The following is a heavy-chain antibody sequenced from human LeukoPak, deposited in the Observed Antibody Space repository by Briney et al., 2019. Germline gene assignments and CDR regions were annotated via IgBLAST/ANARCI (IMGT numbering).Heavy chain of an antibody. V-gene: IGHV3-7*01. CDR2: IKEDGSEG. CDR3: ARLRYSDF. CDR1: GFTFSSYW. J-gene: IGHJ4*02. D-gene: IGHD1-26*01. Sequence: GGSLRLSCAASGFTFSSYWMSWVRQAPGRGLEWVADIKEDGSEGNYLDSVKGRFTVSRDNVKNLLFLQMNSLTAEDTAVYYCARLRYSDFWGQGTLVTVSS.